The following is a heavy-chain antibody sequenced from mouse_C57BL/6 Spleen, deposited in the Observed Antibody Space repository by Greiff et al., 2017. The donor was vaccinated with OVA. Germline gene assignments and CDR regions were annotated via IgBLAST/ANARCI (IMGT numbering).Heavy chain of an antibody. CDR1: GFTFSSYG. J-gene: IGHJ1*03. Sequence: EVKLVESGGDLVKPGGSLKLSCAASGFTFSSYGMSWVRQTPDKRLEWVATISSGGSYTYYPDSVKGRFTISRDNAKNTLYLQMSSLKSEDTAMYYCARQDGHWYFDVWGTGTTVTVSS. CDR3: ARQDGHWYFDV. D-gene: IGHD2-3*01. CDR2: ISSGGSYT. V-gene: IGHV5-6*01.